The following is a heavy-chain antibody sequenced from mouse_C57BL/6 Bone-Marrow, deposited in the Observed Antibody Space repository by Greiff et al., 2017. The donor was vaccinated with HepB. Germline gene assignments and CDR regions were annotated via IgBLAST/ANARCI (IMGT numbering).Heavy chain of an antibody. J-gene: IGHJ2*01. CDR2: IDPSDSYT. V-gene: IGHV1-69*01. CDR1: GYTFTSYW. CDR3: ARQLRLLYFDY. Sequence: VQLQQPGAELVMPGASVKLSCKASGYTFTSYWMHWVKQRPGQGLEWIGEIDPSDSYTNYNQKFKGKSTLTVDKSSSTAYMQLSSLTSEYSAVYYCARQLRLLYFDYWGQGTTLTVSS. D-gene: IGHD3-2*02.